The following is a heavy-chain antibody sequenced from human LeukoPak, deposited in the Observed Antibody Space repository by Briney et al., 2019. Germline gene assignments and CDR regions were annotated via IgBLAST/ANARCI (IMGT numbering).Heavy chain of an antibody. CDR2: ISAYNGNT. CDR3: ARQLISIVEVPVAPRY. D-gene: IGHD2-2*01. Sequence: ASVKVSCKASGYTFTSYGISWVRQAPGQGLEWMGWISAYNGNTNYAQKLQGRVTMTTDTSTSTAYMELRSLRSDDTAVYYCARQLISIVEVPVAPRYWRPGSLVSASS. J-gene: IGHJ4*02. V-gene: IGHV1-18*01. CDR1: GYTFTSYG.